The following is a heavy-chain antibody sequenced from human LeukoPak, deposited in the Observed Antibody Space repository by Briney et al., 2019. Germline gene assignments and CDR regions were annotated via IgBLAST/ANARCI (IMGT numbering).Heavy chain of an antibody. Sequence: SETLSLTCAVYGGSLSGYYWSWIRQPPGKGLEWIGEINHSGSTNYNPSLKSRVTISIDTSKNQFSLKLRSVTAADTAVYYCARDLVTVTKGFDIWGQGTMVSVSS. J-gene: IGHJ3*02. D-gene: IGHD4-17*01. CDR3: ARDLVTVTKGFDI. V-gene: IGHV4-34*01. CDR2: INHSGST. CDR1: GGSLSGYY.